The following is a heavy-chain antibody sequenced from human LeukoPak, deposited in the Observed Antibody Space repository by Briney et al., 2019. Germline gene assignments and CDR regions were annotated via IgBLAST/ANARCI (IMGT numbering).Heavy chain of an antibody. CDR3: ARGFHEGRFDY. Sequence: GGSLRLSCAAPGFTFSSYSMNWVRQAPGKGLEWVSSISSSSSYIYYADSVKGRFTISRDNAKNSLYLQMNSLRAEDTAVYYCARGFHEGRFDYWGKGTLVTVSS. V-gene: IGHV3-21*01. D-gene: IGHD3-3*01. J-gene: IGHJ4*02. CDR1: GFTFSSYS. CDR2: ISSSSSYI.